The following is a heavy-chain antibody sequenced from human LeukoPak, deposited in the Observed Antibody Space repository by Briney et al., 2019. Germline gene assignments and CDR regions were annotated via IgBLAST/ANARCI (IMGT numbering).Heavy chain of an antibody. CDR3: ARDTTYYYDSGSYLAFDI. Sequence: SVKVSCKSSGGTFSSYCISWGRQGPGQGLELMGGIIPIFGTANYAQKVQGRVTITADKSTRTAYMELSSLRSGDTAVSYCARDTTYYYDSGSYLAFDIWGQGKLVTVSS. D-gene: IGHD3-10*01. V-gene: IGHV1-69*06. J-gene: IGHJ3*02. CDR2: IIPIFGTA. CDR1: GGTFSSYC.